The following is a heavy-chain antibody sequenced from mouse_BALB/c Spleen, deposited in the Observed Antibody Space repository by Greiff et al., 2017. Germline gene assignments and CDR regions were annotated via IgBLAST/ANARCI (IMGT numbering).Heavy chain of an antibody. Sequence: QVQLKQSGPGLVAPSQSLSITCTVSGFSLTGYGVNWVRQPPGKGLEWLGMIWGDGSTDYNSALKSRLSISKDNSKSQVFSKMNSLQTDDTARYYCARDRSNRAKGVYYAMDYWGQGTSVTVSS. CDR1: GFSLTGYG. CDR2: IWGDGST. J-gene: IGHJ4*01. D-gene: IGHD3-3*01. CDR3: ARDRSNRAKGVYYAMDY. V-gene: IGHV2-6-7*01.